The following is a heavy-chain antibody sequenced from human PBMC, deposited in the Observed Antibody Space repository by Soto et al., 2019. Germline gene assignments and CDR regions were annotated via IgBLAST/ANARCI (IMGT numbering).Heavy chain of an antibody. CDR3: ASGGAGSGPFTWELPDH. J-gene: IGHJ4*02. CDR2: ITPFSGDV. D-gene: IGHD1-26*01. V-gene: IGHV1-45*02. CDR1: GNTFTYRY. Sequence: QMQLVQSGAEVKKTGSTVTVSCKALGNTFTYRYLHWVRQAPGQALEWMGWITPFSGDVHYAQKFQERVTITRDRSINTASMRMRTRTSEDTAMYYCASGGAGSGPFTWELPDHWGQATLVTVSS.